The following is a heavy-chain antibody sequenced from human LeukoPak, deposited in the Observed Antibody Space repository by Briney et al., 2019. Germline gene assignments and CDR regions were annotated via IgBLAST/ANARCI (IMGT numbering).Heavy chain of an antibody. CDR3: ARAETAVRDGYRTPYYYYYIDV. CDR1: RGTFISYA. J-gene: IGHJ6*03. V-gene: IGHV1-69*05. Sequence: ASVKVSCKASRGTFISYAISWVRQAPGQGLEWMGGIIPILGTANYAQKFQGRVTITTDESTSTAYMELSSLRSEDTAVYYCARAETAVRDGYRTPYYYYYIDVWGKGTTATVSS. CDR2: IIPILGTA. D-gene: IGHD5-24*01.